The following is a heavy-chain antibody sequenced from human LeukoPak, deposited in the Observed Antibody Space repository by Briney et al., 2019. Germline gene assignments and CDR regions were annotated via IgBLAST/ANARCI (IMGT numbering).Heavy chain of an antibody. CDR1: GFTFSSYG. V-gene: IGHV3-33*01. D-gene: IGHD6-19*01. CDR3: ARTGCSSGWYCDY. Sequence: GGSLRLSCAASGFTFSSYGMHWVRQAPGKGLEWVAVIWYDGSNKYYADSVKGRFTISRDNSKNTLYLQMNSLRAEDTAVYYCARTGCSSGWYCDYWGQGTLVTVSS. J-gene: IGHJ4*02. CDR2: IWYDGSNK.